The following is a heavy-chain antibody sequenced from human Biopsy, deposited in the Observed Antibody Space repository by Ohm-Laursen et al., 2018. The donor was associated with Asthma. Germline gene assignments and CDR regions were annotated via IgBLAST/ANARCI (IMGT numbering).Heavy chain of an antibody. D-gene: IGHD3-3*02. V-gene: IGHV3-9*01. J-gene: IGHJ1*01. CDR2: ISWNSVSI. CDR3: ARTFHFWSPYHAEHYQL. Sequence: SLRLSCSASGFSFDDCAMHWVRQAPGKGLEWVSSISWNSVSIDYADSVKGRFTISRDNAKNSLHLQMNSLRAEDTAVYYCARTFHFWSPYHAEHYQLWGQGTLVTVPS. CDR1: GFSFDDCA.